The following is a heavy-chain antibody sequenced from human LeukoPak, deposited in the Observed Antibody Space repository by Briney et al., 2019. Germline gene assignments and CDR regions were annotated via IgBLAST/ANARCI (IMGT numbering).Heavy chain of an antibody. V-gene: IGHV3-15*01. CDR3: TTCLRENCANDF. D-gene: IGHD1-1*01. CDR1: GFTFSNAW. J-gene: IGHJ4*02. Sequence: NAGGSLRLSCAASGFTFSNAWMTWVRQAPGKGLQWVGRIKSKSDGGTTDYGAPVKGRFTISRDDSNNTLYLQMNSLKTEDTALYYCTTCLRENCANDFWGQGTLVSVSS. CDR2: IKSKSDGGTT.